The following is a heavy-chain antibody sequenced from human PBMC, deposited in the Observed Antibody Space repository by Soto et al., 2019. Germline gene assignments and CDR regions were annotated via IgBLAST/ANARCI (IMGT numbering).Heavy chain of an antibody. V-gene: IGHV4-61*08. CDR2: IYYSAST. CDR1: GGSISSGGYY. Sequence: SETLSLTCAVSGGSISSGGYYWSWIRQPPGKGLEWIGYIYYSASTNYSPSLKSRVTISVDKSKNQFSLNLNSVTAADTAFYYCARGTHGSGWYLYGMDVWGQGTTVTVSS. J-gene: IGHJ6*02. D-gene: IGHD6-19*01. CDR3: ARGTHGSGWYLYGMDV.